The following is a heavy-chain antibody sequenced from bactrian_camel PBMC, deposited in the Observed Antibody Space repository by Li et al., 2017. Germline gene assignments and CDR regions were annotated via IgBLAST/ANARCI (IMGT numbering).Heavy chain of an antibody. CDR1: GTTYPYYS. D-gene: IGHD3*01. V-gene: IGHV3S53*01. CDR2: VASDGTI. Sequence: QLVESGGGSVQPGGSLRLSCTVSGTTYPYYSMAWFRQPPGKEREGVAAVASDGTIDYTDSVKGRFTISQDNAKNTVYLQMNSLKPEDTAMYYCAADQQPCGWRSLLASEYDYWGQGTQVTVS. J-gene: IGHJ4*01. CDR3: AADQQPCGWRSLLASEYDY.